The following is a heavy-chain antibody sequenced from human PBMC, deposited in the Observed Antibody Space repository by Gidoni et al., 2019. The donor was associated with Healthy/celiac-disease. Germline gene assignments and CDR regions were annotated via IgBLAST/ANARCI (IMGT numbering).Heavy chain of an antibody. CDR3: AREVEWSSTFDP. D-gene: IGHD2-8*01. V-gene: IGHV1-69*08. Sequence: QVQLVQSGAEVKKPGSSVKVSCKASGGTFSSYTISWVRQAPGQGLEWMGRIIPILGIANYEQKFQGRVTITADKSTSTAYMELSSLRSEDTAVYYCAREVEWSSTFDPWGQGTLVTVSS. CDR1: GGTFSSYT. J-gene: IGHJ5*02. CDR2: IIPILGIA.